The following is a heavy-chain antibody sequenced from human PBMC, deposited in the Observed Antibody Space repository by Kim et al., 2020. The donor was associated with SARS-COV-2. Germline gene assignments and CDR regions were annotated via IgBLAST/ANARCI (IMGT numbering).Heavy chain of an antibody. J-gene: IGHJ4*02. CDR1: GGSISSSSYY. CDR3: ARAGFGELIYDY. Sequence: SETLSLTCTVSGGSISSSSYYWGWIRQPPGKGLEWIGSIYYSGSTYYNPSLKSRVTISVDTSKNQFSLKLSSVTAADTAVYYCARAGFGELIYDYWGQGTLVTVSS. CDR2: IYYSGST. V-gene: IGHV4-39*01. D-gene: IGHD3-10*01.